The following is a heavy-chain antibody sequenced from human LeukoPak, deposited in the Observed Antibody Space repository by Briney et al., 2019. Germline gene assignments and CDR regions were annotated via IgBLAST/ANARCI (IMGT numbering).Heavy chain of an antibody. CDR2: IIPIFGTA. D-gene: IGHD2-21*01. Sequence: ASVKVSCKASGGTFSSYAISWLRQAPGQGLEWMGGIIPIFGTANYAQKFQGRVTITADESTSTAYMELSSLRSEDTAVYYCARVWSHDAFDIWGQGTMVTVSS. J-gene: IGHJ3*02. CDR1: GGTFSSYA. CDR3: ARVWSHDAFDI. V-gene: IGHV1-69*01.